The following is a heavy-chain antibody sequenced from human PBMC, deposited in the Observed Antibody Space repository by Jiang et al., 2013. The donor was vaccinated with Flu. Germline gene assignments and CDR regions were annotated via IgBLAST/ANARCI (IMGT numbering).Heavy chain of an antibody. CDR1: GGSISSGGYH. CDR2: IFYSGSP. D-gene: IGHD3-3*01. V-gene: IGHV4-31*03. J-gene: IGHJ5*02. Sequence: GPGLVKPSQTLTLTCSVSGGSISSGGYHWNWIRQHPGNGLEWIGYIFYSGSPYYNPSLKSRLTISLDMSKNQFSLTVRSVTAADTAVYYCARSKDFWSGYETWGQGALVTVSS. CDR3: ARSKDFWSGYET.